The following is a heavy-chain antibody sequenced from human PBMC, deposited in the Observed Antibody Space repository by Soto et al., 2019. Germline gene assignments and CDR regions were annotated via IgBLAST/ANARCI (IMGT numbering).Heavy chain of an antibody. V-gene: IGHV3-23*01. J-gene: IGHJ3*02. D-gene: IGHD1-7*01. CDR1: GFTFSSYA. Sequence: GGSLSLSCAASGFTFSSYAMSWVRQAPGKGLEWVSAISGSGGSTYYADSVKGRFTISRDSSKNTLYLQMNSLRAEDTAVYYCAKGNSWSPALVLDIWGQGTMVTVSS. CDR3: AKGNSWSPALVLDI. CDR2: ISGSGGST.